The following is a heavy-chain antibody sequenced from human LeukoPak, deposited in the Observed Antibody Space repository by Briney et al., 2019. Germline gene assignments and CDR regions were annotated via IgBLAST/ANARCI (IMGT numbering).Heavy chain of an antibody. CDR1: GGSFSDYY. CDR3: ARRVPDYYVKSDYWSPFDY. V-gene: IGHV4-34*01. Sequence: SETLSLTCAVYGGSFSDYYWSWIRQPPGKGLEWIGEINHIGSTNYNPSLKSRVTISVDTSKNQFSLKLSSVTAADTAVYYCARRVPDYYVKSDYWSPFDYWGQGTLVTVSS. J-gene: IGHJ4*02. CDR2: INHIGST. D-gene: IGHD3-22*01.